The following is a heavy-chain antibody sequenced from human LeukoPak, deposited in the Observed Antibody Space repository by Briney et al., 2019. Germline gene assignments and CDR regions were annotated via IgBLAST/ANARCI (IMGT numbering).Heavy chain of an antibody. CDR3: ARGGYSSSWKYYFDY. CDR2: IYYSGST. Sequence: SETLSLTCTVSGGSISSYYWSWIREPPGKGLEWSGYIYYSGSTNYNPSLKSRVTISVDTSKNQFSLKLSSVTAADTAVYYCARGGYSSSWKYYFDYWGQGTLVTVSS. J-gene: IGHJ4*02. D-gene: IGHD6-13*01. V-gene: IGHV4-59*01. CDR1: GGSISSYY.